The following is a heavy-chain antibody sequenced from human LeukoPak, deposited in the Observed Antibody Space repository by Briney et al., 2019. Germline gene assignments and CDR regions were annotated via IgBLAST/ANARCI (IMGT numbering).Heavy chain of an antibody. Sequence: GGSLRLSCAASGFTFSNAWMSWVRQAPGKGLDGVGRIKSKTDGGTTDYAAPVKGRFTISRDDSKDTLYLQMNSLKTEDTAVYYCTTPNYRYGMDVWGQGTTVTVSS. V-gene: IGHV3-15*01. CDR3: TTPNYRYGMDV. J-gene: IGHJ6*02. CDR2: IKSKTDGGTT. CDR1: GFTFSNAW.